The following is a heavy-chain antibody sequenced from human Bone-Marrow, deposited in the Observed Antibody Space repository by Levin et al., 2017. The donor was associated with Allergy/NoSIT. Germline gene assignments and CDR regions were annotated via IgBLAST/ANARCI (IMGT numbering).Heavy chain of an antibody. CDR2: INHSGST. Sequence: TSETLSLTCAVYGGSFSGYYWSWIRQPPGKGLEWIGEINHSGSTNYNPSLKSRVTISVDTSKNQFSLKLSSVTAADTAVYYCARGRYCSGGSCYSWWFDPWGQGTLVTVSS. V-gene: IGHV4-34*01. J-gene: IGHJ5*02. CDR3: ARGRYCSGGSCYSWWFDP. CDR1: GGSFSGYY. D-gene: IGHD2-15*01.